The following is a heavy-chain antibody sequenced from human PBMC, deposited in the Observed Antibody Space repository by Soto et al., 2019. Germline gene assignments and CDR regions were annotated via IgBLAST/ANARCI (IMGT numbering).Heavy chain of an antibody. CDR2: IYHSGST. CDR1: GGSISSSNW. V-gene: IGHV4-4*02. Sequence: SETLSLTCAVSGGSISSSNWWSWVRQPPGKGLEWIGEIYHSGSTNYNPSLKSRVTISVDKSKNQFSLKLSSVSAADTAVYYCARDHLTGITVWSHNWFDPWGQGTLVTVSS. J-gene: IGHJ5*02. D-gene: IGHD1-7*01. CDR3: ARDHLTGITVWSHNWFDP.